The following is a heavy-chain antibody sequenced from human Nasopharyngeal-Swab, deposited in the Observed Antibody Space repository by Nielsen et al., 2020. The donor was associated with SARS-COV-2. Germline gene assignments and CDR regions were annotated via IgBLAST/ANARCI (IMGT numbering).Heavy chain of an antibody. J-gene: IGHJ6*03. CDR2: ISSSSSYI. V-gene: IGHV3-21*01. CDR1: GFTFSSYS. D-gene: IGHD6-13*01. Sequence: GQSLKISCAASGFTFSSYSMNWVRQAPGKGLEWFSSISSSSSYIYYADSMKGRFTISRDNAKNSLYLQMNSLRAEDTAVYYCARVGGIAAAGTSYYYYYMDVWGKGTTVTVSS. CDR3: ARVGGIAAAGTSYYYYYMDV.